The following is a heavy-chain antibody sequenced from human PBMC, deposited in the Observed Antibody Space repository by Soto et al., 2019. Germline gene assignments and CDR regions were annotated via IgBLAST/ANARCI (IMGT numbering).Heavy chain of an antibody. D-gene: IGHD3-9*01. CDR1: GYSFTSYW. J-gene: IGHJ4*02. CDR3: ARHRGRRYFDWLPDY. CDR2: IYPGDSDT. V-gene: IGHV5-51*01. Sequence: PGESLKISCKGSGYSFTSYWIGWVRQMPGKGLEWMGIIYPGDSDTRYSPSFQGQVTISADKSISTAYLQWSSLKASDTAMYYCARHRGRRYFDWLPDYWGQGTLVTVSS.